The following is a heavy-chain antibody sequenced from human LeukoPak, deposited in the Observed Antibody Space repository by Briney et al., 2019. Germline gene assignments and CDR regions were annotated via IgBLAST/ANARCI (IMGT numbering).Heavy chain of an antibody. Sequence: ASVKVSCKASGYTFTGYYMHWVRQAPGQGLEWMGRINPNSGGTSYAQKFQGRVTKARDTSISTAYMELSRLRSDDTAVYYCARGLYIAAAGYFDYWGQGTLVTVSS. CDR1: GYTFTGYY. CDR3: ARGLYIAAAGYFDY. D-gene: IGHD6-13*01. CDR2: INPNSGGT. V-gene: IGHV1-2*06. J-gene: IGHJ4*02.